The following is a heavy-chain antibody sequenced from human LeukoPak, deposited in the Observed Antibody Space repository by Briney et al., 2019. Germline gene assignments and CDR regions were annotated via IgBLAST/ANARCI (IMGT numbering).Heavy chain of an antibody. CDR2: INHSGST. CDR3: ARAKTMIGISPYY. V-gene: IGHV4-34*01. CDR1: GGSFSGYY. Sequence: SETLSLTCAVYGGSFSGYYWSWIRQPPGKGLEWIGEINHSGSTNYNPSLKSRVTISVDTSKNQFSLKLSSVTAADTAVYYCARAKTMIGISPYYWGQGTLVTVSS. D-gene: IGHD3-22*01. J-gene: IGHJ4*02.